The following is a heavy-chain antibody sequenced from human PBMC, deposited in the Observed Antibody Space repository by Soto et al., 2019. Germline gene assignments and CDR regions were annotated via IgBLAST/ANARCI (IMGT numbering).Heavy chain of an antibody. Sequence: PGGSLRLSCAASGFTFSSYAMHWVRQAPGKGLEWVAVISYDGSNKYYADSVKGRFTISRDNSKNTLYLQMNSLRAEDTAVYYCASPRINMIAPRRVDYWGQGTLVTVSS. D-gene: IGHD3-22*01. V-gene: IGHV3-30-3*01. CDR1: GFTFSSYA. CDR3: ASPRINMIAPRRVDY. CDR2: ISYDGSNK. J-gene: IGHJ4*02.